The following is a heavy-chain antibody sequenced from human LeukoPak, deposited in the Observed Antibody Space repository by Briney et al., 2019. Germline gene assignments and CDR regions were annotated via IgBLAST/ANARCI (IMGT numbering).Heavy chain of an antibody. CDR2: INPSGGST. Sequence: GASVKVSCKASRYTFTSYYMHWVRQAPGQGLEWMGIINPSGGSTSYAQKFQGRVTMTRDTSTSTVYMELSSLRSEDTAVYYCARDRKGYSYGNDAFDIWGQGTMVTVSS. D-gene: IGHD5-18*01. V-gene: IGHV1-46*01. CDR1: RYTFTSYY. CDR3: ARDRKGYSYGNDAFDI. J-gene: IGHJ3*02.